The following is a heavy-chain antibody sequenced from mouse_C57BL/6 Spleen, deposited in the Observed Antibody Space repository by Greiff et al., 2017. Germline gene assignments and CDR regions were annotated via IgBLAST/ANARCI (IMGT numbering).Heavy chain of an antibody. CDR3: ARDEDGSSDVGGFAY. CDR2: ISYDGST. J-gene: IGHJ3*01. D-gene: IGHD1-1*01. Sequence: EVQLQESGPGLVKPSQSLSLTCSVTGYSITSGYFWYWLRPFPGNKLELMGYISYDGSTYYHPSLKNRISLTRETSKNQFFLKLNSVTTEDTATYYCARDEDGSSDVGGFAYWGQGTLVTVSA. CDR1: GYSITSGYF. V-gene: IGHV3-6*01.